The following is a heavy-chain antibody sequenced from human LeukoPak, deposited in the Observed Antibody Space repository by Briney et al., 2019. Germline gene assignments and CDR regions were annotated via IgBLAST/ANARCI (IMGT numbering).Heavy chain of an antibody. V-gene: IGHV3-74*01. CDR2: INSDGGST. CDR3: AKGASDYIWGSFRPPDDY. Sequence: GGSLRLSCAASGFTFSSYWMHWVRQAPGKGLVWVSRINSDGGSTSYADSVKGRFTISRDNAKNTLYLQMNSLRAEDTAVYYCAKGASDYIWGSFRPPDDYWGQGTLVTVSS. CDR1: GFTFSSYW. J-gene: IGHJ4*02. D-gene: IGHD3-16*02.